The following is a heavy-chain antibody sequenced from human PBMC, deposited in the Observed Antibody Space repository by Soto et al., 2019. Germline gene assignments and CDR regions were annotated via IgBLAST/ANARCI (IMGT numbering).Heavy chain of an antibody. CDR2: IYWDDDK. D-gene: IGHD1-26*01. CDR1: GFSLSTSGVG. J-gene: IGHJ4*02. V-gene: IGHV2-5*02. Sequence: QITLRESGPTRVKPTQTLTLTCSFSGFSLSTSGVGVGWIRQPPEKALEWLAVIYWDDDKRYSPSLQSRLTITKDXXKXEXXLTMTHVDPGDTATYHCAHRAVYSGSYWDVGYFDYWGQGALVTISS. CDR3: AHRAVYSGSYWDVGYFDY.